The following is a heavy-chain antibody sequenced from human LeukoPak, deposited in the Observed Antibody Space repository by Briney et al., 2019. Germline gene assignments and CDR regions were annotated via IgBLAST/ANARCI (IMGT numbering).Heavy chain of an antibody. CDR3: ARADYGCGD. J-gene: IGHJ4*02. V-gene: IGHV3-53*01. CDR1: GFIVSNNY. D-gene: IGHD3-10*01. CDR2: IYPDGRT. Sequence: GGSLRLSCAASGFIVSNNYMSWVRQAPGKGLEWVSVIYPDGRTYYADSVKGRFTISRDNPKNTLYLQMNSLRVEDTAVYYCARADYGCGDWGQGTLVTVSS.